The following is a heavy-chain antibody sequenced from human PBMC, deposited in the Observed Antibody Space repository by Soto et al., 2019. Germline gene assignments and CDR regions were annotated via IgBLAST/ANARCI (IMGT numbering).Heavy chain of an antibody. D-gene: IGHD3-10*01. CDR3: ARVIPLGDSYYYYSYGMDV. CDR2: IIPIFGTA. CDR1: GGTFSSYA. V-gene: IGHV1-69*01. Sequence: QVQLVQSGAEVKKPGSSVKVSCKASGGTFSSYAISWVRQAPGQGLEWMGGIIPIFGTANYAQKFQGRVTITADESTSTAYMELSSLRSEDTAVYYCARVIPLGDSYYYYSYGMDVWGQGTTVTVSS. J-gene: IGHJ6*02.